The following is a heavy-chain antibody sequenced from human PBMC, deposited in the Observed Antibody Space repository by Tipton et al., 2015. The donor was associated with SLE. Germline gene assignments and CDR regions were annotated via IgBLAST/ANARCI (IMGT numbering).Heavy chain of an antibody. D-gene: IGHD5-12*01. CDR3: ARDRSDSGYDLGFVDY. Sequence: TLSLTCTVSGGSISSSIYYWGWIRQPPGKGLEWIASIYHRGTTYYNPSLKSRVTISVDTSTNLFSLKLSSVTAADTAVYYCARDRSDSGYDLGFVDYWGQGTLVTVSS. J-gene: IGHJ4*02. CDR2: IYHRGTT. V-gene: IGHV4-39*07. CDR1: GGSISSSIYY.